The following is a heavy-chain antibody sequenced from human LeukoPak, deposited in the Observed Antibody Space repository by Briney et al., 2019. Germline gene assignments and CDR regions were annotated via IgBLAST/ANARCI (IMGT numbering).Heavy chain of an antibody. CDR3: ARALRQLAA. V-gene: IGHV3-11*01. CDR2: ISESGSSI. J-gene: IGHJ4*02. D-gene: IGHD6-25*01. Sequence: GGSLRLSCVASGFTFSDYYMTWIRQAPGKGLKWVSYISESGSSIYYADSVKGRFTISRDNAKNSLYLQMDSLRAEDTAVYYCARALRQLAAWGQGTLVTVSS. CDR1: GFTFSDYY.